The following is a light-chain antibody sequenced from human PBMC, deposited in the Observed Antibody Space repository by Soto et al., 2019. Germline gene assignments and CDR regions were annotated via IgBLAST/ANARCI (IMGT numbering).Light chain of an antibody. J-gene: IGKJ3*01. CDR3: QQYATNSVT. CDR2: KAS. Sequence: DIQMTQSPSMVSASVGDRVTITCRASQSISSWLAWYQVKPGKATKLLIYKASTLDSGAPSRFSGSGSGTAFTLTISALQRDDFATYCCQQYATNSVTFGPGTKVELK. V-gene: IGKV1-5*03. CDR1: QSISSW.